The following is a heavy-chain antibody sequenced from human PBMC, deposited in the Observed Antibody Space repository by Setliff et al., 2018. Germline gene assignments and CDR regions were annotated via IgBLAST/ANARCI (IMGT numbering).Heavy chain of an antibody. Sequence: ASVKVSCKTSGYTFNDYGITWVRQVPGQGLEWMGWISSYTGKTFYAEKLQGRVTLTTDTSTSTAYLDLRSLESDDTAVYYCSRLVRFCTKTACQRLSGGEFWGQGTLVTVSS. V-gene: IGHV1-18*01. CDR2: ISSYTGKT. J-gene: IGHJ4*02. CDR3: SRLVRFCTKTACQRLSGGEF. CDR1: GYTFNDYG. D-gene: IGHD2-8*01.